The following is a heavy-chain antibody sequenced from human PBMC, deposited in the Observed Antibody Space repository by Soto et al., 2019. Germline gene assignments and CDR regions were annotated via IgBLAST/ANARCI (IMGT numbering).Heavy chain of an antibody. D-gene: IGHD3-10*01. CDR3: ARDRSGSGSYYNVFLGEKTDYYYYYGMDV. J-gene: IGHJ6*02. V-gene: IGHV1-2*04. CDR1: GYTFTGYY. CDR2: INPNSGGT. Sequence: ASVKVSCKASGYTFTGYYMHWVRQAPGQGLEWMGWINPNSGGTNYAQKFQGWVTMTRDTSISTAYMELSRLRSDDTAVYYCARDRSGSGSYYNVFLGEKTDYYYYYGMDVWGQGTTVTVSS.